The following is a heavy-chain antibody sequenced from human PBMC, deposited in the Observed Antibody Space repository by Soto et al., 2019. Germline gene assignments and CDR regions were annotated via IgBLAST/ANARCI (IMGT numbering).Heavy chain of an antibody. J-gene: IGHJ4*02. CDR3: GRESSASGWSFDF. D-gene: IGHD6-19*01. CDR2: INTYNQNT. Sequence: QVQLVQSGAEVKKPGASVKVSCKASGYTFTNYPITWGRQAPGQGLEWMGWINTYNQNTMYAQKFQGRVTMTTDTPTSTSYLELESLRSDDTAVDYCGRESSASGWSFDFWGQGSLVTVSS. V-gene: IGHV1-18*04. CDR1: GYTFTNYP.